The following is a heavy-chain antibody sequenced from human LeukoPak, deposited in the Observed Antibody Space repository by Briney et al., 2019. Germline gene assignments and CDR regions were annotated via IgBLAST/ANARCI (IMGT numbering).Heavy chain of an antibody. Sequence: SETLSLTCTVCGGSISSYYWSWIRQPPGKGLEWIGYIYYSGSTNYNPSLKSRVTISVDTSKNQFSLKLSSVTAADTAVYYCARDRERYFDWLPTFDYYGMDVWGQGTTVTVSS. CDR3: ARDRERYFDWLPTFDYYGMDV. CDR1: GGSISSYY. J-gene: IGHJ6*02. V-gene: IGHV4-59*01. CDR2: IYYSGST. D-gene: IGHD3-9*01.